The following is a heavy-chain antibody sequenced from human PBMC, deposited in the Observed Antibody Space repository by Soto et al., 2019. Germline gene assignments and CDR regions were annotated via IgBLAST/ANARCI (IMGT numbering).Heavy chain of an antibody. CDR1: GGSISSYY. V-gene: IGHV4-59*08. D-gene: IGHD6-6*01. CDR2: IYYSGST. CDR3: AGWSQYSSSALDP. Sequence: SETLSLTCTVSGGSISSYYWSWIRQPPGRGLEWIGYIYYSGSTNYNPSLKSRVTISVDTSKNQFSLKLSSVTAADTAVYYCAGWSQYSSSALDPWGQGTLVNVSS. J-gene: IGHJ5*02.